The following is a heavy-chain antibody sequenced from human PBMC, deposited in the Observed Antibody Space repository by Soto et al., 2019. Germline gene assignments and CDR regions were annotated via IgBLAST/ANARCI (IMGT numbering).Heavy chain of an antibody. CDR3: AAGGGLPRYY. Sequence: QLQLQESGSGLVKPSQTLSLTCAVSGGPISSGGYSWSWIRQPPGKGLEWIGYIYHSGSTYYNPSLKSRVTISLDRSKNQFSLKLSSVTAAVTAVYYCAAGGGLPRYYWGQGTLVTVSS. D-gene: IGHD5-12*01. V-gene: IGHV4-30-2*01. CDR2: IYHSGST. CDR1: GGPISSGGYS. J-gene: IGHJ4*02.